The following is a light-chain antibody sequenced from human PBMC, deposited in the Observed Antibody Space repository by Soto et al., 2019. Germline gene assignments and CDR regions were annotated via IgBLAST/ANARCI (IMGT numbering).Light chain of an antibody. CDR1: HNILYSSDNKKY. CDR3: QQYYSYPPT. CDR2: WAS. Sequence: DIVLTQSPDSLAVSLGERATINCKSIHNILYSSDNKKYLSWYQQRPGKPPKLLFYWASTRESGVPERFSGSGSGTHLTITITSMKAEDVEVYYCQQYYSYPPTFGQGTKVDIK. V-gene: IGKV4-1*01. J-gene: IGKJ1*01.